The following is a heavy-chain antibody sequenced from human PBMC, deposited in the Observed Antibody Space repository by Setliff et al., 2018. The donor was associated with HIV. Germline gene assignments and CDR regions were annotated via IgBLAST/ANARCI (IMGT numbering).Heavy chain of an antibody. CDR1: AWSLSGYF. CDR3: ARGGAVTVLGIPSYAYFYGLDV. V-gene: IGHV4-34*01. D-gene: IGHD2-21*02. J-gene: IGHJ6*02. CDR2: INYAGVA. Sequence: PSETLSLTCGVDAWSLSGYFWVWVRQSPKRGLEWIGEINYAGVANYSPSLKSRVTMSIDTSKSQFSLKVSSVTAADTAVYFCARGGAVTVLGIPSYAYFYGLDVWGQGTTVTVS.